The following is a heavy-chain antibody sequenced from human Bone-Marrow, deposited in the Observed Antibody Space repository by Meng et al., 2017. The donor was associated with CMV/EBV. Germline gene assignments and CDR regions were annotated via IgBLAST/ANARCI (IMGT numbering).Heavy chain of an antibody. CDR3: ASHDYSNHYYYYGMDV. CDR2: IIPIFGTA. V-gene: IGHV1-69*05. CDR1: GGTFSSYA. J-gene: IGHJ6*02. Sequence: SVKVSCKASGGTFSSYAISWVRQAPGQGLEWMGGIIPIFGTANYAQKFQGRVTITTDESTSTAYMELSSLRSEDTAVYYCASHDYSNHYYYYGMDVWGQGTTVTVSS. D-gene: IGHD4-11*01.